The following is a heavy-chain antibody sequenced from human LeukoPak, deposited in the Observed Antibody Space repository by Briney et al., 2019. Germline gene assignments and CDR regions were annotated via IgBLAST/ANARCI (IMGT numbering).Heavy chain of an antibody. CDR1: GFTFNNAW. CDR2: IKSKTDGGTT. D-gene: IGHD3-9*01. Sequence: KPGGSLRLSCAASGFTFNNAWMSWVRQAPGKGLEWLSRIKSKTDGGTTDYAAPVKGRFTISRDDSKNTVFLQMNSLKTEDTAVYYCTTLTGSTPSYYFDYWGQGTLVTVSS. J-gene: IGHJ4*02. CDR3: TTLTGSTPSYYFDY. V-gene: IGHV3-15*01.